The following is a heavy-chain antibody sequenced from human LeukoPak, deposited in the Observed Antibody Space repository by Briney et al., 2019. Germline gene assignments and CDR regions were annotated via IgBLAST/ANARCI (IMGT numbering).Heavy chain of an antibody. V-gene: IGHV4-31*03. D-gene: IGHD6-6*01. CDR1: GGSISSGGYY. CDR2: IYYSGST. J-gene: IGHJ4*02. CDR3: AREYSSSAGAFDY. Sequence: SETLSLTCTVSGGSISSGGYYWSWIRQHPGKGLEWIGYIYYSGSTHYNPSLKSRVTISVDTSKNQFSLKLSSVTAADTAVYYCAREYSSSAGAFDYWGQGTLVTVSS.